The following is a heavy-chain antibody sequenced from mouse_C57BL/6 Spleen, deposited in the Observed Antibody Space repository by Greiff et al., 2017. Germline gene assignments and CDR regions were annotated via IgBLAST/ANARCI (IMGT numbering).Heavy chain of an antibody. J-gene: IGHJ3*01. CDR1: GFTFSSYA. CDR3: ARDDLWFAY. Sequence: EVKVEESGGGLVKPGGSLKLSCAASGFTFSSYAMSWVRQTPEKRLEWVATISDGGSYTYYPDNVKGRFTISRDNAKTNLYLQMSHLKSEDTAMYYCARDDLWFAYWGQGTLVTVSA. V-gene: IGHV5-4*01. CDR2: ISDGGSYT.